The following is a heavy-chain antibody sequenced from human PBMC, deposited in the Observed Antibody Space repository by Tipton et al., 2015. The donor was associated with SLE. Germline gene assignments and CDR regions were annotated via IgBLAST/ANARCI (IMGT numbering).Heavy chain of an antibody. CDR3: ARYGTYDGSRYFQH. D-gene: IGHD1-26*01. Sequence: TLSLTCTVSGASINSNFWSWIRQPPGKGLEWIGEINHSGSTNYNPSLKSRVTISVDTSKNQFSLKLSSVTAADTAVYYCARYGTYDGSRYFQHWGQGTLVTVSS. CDR1: GASINSNF. V-gene: IGHV4-34*01. CDR2: INHSGST. J-gene: IGHJ1*01.